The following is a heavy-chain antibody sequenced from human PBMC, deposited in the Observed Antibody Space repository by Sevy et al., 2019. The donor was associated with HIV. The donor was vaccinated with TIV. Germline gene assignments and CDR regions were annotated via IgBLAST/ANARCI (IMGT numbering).Heavy chain of an antibody. CDR1: GGSISSYY. CDR2: IYTSGST. V-gene: IGHV4-4*07. CDR3: ARNLGGELLRARAYYYYYGMDV. D-gene: IGHD1-26*01. Sequence: SETLSLTCTVSGGSISSYYSSWIRQPAGKGLEWIGRIYTSGSTNYNPSLKSRVTMSVDTSKNQFSLKLSSVTAADTAVYYCARNLGGELLRARAYYYYYGMDVWGQGTTVTVSS. J-gene: IGHJ6*02.